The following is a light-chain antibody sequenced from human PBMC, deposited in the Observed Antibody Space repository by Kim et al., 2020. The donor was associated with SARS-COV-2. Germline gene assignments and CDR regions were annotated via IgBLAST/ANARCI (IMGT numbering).Light chain of an antibody. CDR1: KLGDKY. CDR3: QAWDSSTAWA. CDR2: QDS. V-gene: IGLV3-1*01. Sequence: SYELTQPPSVSVYPGQTASITCSGDKLGDKYACWYQQKPGQSPVLVIYQDSKRPSGIPERFSGSNSGNTATLPISGTQAMDEADYYCQAWDSSTAWAFGG. J-gene: IGLJ2*01.